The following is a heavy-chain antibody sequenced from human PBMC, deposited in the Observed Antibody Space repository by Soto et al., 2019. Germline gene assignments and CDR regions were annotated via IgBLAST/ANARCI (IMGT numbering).Heavy chain of an antibody. CDR3: ARARAVAGKKYYYYGMDV. Sequence: ASVKVSCKASGYTFTSYYMHWVRQPPGQGLEWMGIINPSGGSTSYAQKFQGRVTMTRDTSTSTVYMELSSLRSEDTAVYYCARARAVAGKKYYYYGMDVWGQGTTVTVSS. J-gene: IGHJ6*02. CDR2: INPSGGST. V-gene: IGHV1-46*03. D-gene: IGHD6-19*01. CDR1: GYTFTSYY.